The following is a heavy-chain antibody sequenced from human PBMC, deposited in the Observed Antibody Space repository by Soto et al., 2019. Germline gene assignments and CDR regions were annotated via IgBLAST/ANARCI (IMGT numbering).Heavy chain of an antibody. D-gene: IGHD1-26*01. CDR1: GYTFTNYD. V-gene: IGHV1-8*01. J-gene: IGHJ4*02. CDR2: MTPNSGNT. CDR3: ARNTYEVGDVPL. Sequence: QVQLVQSGAEMKKPGASVKVSCKASGYTFTNYDINWVRQAPGQGLEWLGWMTPNSGNTGYAQKFQGTVTLTRDTSISTAYMELSSLRSEDTAVYYCARNTYEVGDVPLWGQGTLVTVSS.